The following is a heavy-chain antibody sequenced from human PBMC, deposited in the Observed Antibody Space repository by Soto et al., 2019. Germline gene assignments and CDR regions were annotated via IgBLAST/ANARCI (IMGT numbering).Heavy chain of an antibody. CDR3: ARDLVDTSMMIQY. CDR2: INAGNGNT. Sequence: GASVKVSCKASGYTFTSYAIHWVRQAPGQRLEWMGWINAGNGNTKYSQKFQGRVTITRDTSANTAYMELSSLRSEDTAVYYCARDLVDTSMMIQYWGQETLVTVSS. D-gene: IGHD5-18*01. CDR1: GYTFTSYA. J-gene: IGHJ4*02. V-gene: IGHV1-3*01.